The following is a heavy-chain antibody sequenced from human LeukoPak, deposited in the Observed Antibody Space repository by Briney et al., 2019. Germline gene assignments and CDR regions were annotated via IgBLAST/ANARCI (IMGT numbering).Heavy chain of an antibody. CDR1: GFTFSSYS. D-gene: IGHD1-7*01. CDR2: ISSSSSTI. J-gene: IGHJ3*02. Sequence: GGSLRLSCAASGFTFSSYSMNWVRQAPGKGLEWVSYISSSSSTIYYADSVKGRFTISRDNSTNTVYLQMNNLRGEDTAIYYCAKERELFWGHDAFDIWGQGTRVTVSS. V-gene: IGHV3-48*01. CDR3: AKERELFWGHDAFDI.